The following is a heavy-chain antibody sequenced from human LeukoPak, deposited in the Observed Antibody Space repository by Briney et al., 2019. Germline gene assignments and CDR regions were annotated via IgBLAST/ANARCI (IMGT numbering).Heavy chain of an antibody. D-gene: IGHD3-9*01. CDR1: GFTFSSYS. CDR2: ISGSGGST. Sequence: GGSLILSCAASGFTFSSYSMNWVRQAPGKGLEWVSAISGSGGSTYYADSVKGRFTISRDNSKNTLYLQMNSLRAEDTAVYYCAKEKYYDILTGYSPFDYWGQGTLVTVSS. J-gene: IGHJ4*02. CDR3: AKEKYYDILTGYSPFDY. V-gene: IGHV3-23*01.